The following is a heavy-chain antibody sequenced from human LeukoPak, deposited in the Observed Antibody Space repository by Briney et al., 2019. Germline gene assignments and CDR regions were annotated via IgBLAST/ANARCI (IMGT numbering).Heavy chain of an antibody. V-gene: IGHV4-59*01. D-gene: IGHD6-19*01. CDR2: IYYSGGT. CDR3: AREGSSGWYWNWFDP. Sequence: PPETLSLTCTVSGGSISSYYWSWIRQPPWKGLEWIGYIYYSGGTNYNPSLKSRVTISVDTSKNQFSLKLSSVTAADTAVYYCAREGSSGWYWNWFDPWGQGTLVTVSS. CDR1: GGSISSYY. J-gene: IGHJ5*02.